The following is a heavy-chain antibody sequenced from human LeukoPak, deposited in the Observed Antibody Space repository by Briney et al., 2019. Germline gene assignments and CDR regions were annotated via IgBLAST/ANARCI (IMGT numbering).Heavy chain of an antibody. CDR3: AREHSSSLDY. CDR2: IYSGGST. D-gene: IGHD6-13*01. J-gene: IGHJ4*02. V-gene: IGHV3-53*01. Sequence: PGGSMRLSCAASGFTVSSNYMSWVRQAPGKGLEWVSVIYSGGSTYYADSVKGRFTISRDNSKNTLYLQMNSLRAEDTAVYYCAREHSSSLDYWGQGTLVTVSS. CDR1: GFTVSSNY.